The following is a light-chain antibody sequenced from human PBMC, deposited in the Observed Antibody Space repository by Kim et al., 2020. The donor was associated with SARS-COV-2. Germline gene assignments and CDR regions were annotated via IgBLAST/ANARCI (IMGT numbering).Light chain of an antibody. CDR2: DVS. V-gene: IGLV2-14*03. J-gene: IGLJ1*01. Sequence: GQSVTISCTVTSSDVGGYNYVSCYQQHPGKAPKLMIYDVSNRPSGVSNRFSGSKSGNTASLTISGLQAEDEADYYCSSYTSSSTYVFGTGTKVTVL. CDR1: SSDVGGYNY. CDR3: SSYTSSSTYV.